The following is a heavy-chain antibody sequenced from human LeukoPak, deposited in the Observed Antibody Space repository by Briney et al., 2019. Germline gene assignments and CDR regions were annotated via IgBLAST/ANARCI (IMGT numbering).Heavy chain of an antibody. D-gene: IGHD1-1*01. J-gene: IGHJ3*02. CDR2: IYPGDSDT. CDR3: ARLYRNDVPDAFDI. V-gene: IGHV5-51*01. CDR1: GYSFTSYW. Sequence: GEFLKISCKGSGYSFTSYWIGWVRQMPGKGLEWMGIIYPGDSDTRYSPPFQGQVTISADKSISTAYLQWSSLKASDTAMYYCARLYRNDVPDAFDIWGQGTMVTVSS.